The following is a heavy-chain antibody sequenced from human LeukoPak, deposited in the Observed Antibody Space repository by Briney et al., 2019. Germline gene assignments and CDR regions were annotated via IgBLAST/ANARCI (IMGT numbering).Heavy chain of an antibody. V-gene: IGHV3-7*01. CDR3: ASALPADHFDY. CDR2: IKYYGSER. J-gene: IGHJ4*02. CDR1: GFTFSNYW. Sequence: GGSLRLSCAASGFTFSNYWMSWVRQAPGKGLEWVANIKYYGSERYYVDSVRSRFTISRDNAKNSLYLQMNSLRAEDTAVYYCASALPADHFDYWGQGTLVTVSS.